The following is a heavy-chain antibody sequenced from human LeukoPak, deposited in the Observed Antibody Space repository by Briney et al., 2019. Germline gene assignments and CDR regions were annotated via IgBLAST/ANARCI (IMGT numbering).Heavy chain of an antibody. CDR2: ISGSGGST. D-gene: IGHD6-13*01. J-gene: IGHJ4*02. CDR1: GFTFSSYA. V-gene: IGHV3-23*01. CDR3: AKKDSSSWYKWYGY. Sequence: SGGSLRLSCAASGFTFSSYAMSWVRQAPGKGLEWVSAISGSGGSTYYADSVKGRFTISRDNSMNTLYLQMNSLRAEDTAVYYCAKKDSSSWYKWYGYWGQGTLVTVSS.